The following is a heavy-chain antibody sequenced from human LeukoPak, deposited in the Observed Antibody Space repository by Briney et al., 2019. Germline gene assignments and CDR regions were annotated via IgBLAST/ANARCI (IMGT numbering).Heavy chain of an antibody. CDR2: IYHSGST. CDR3: AREHRDYYITYYFDY. CDR1: GYSISSGYY. D-gene: IGHD1-26*01. J-gene: IGHJ4*02. V-gene: IGHV4-38-2*02. Sequence: SETLSLTCTVSGYSISSGYYWGWIRQPPGKGLEWIGSIYHSGSTYYNPSLKSRVTISVDTSKNQFSLKLSSVTAADTAVYYCAREHRDYYITYYFDYWGQGTLVTVSS.